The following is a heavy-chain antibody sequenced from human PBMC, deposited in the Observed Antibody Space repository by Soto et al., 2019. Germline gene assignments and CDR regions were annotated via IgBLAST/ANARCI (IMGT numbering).Heavy chain of an antibody. V-gene: IGHV1-18*01. J-gene: IGHJ4*02. CDR1: GGTFSSYG. Sequence: GASVKVSCKASGGTFSSYGMSWVRQAPGQGLEWMGWISTYTGMTNYAQKFQGRVTMTTDTPTATVYVELRGLTTNDTALYYCARGAPAGVWGQGTLVTVSS. CDR2: ISTYTGMT. D-gene: IGHD6-25*01. CDR3: ARGAPAGV.